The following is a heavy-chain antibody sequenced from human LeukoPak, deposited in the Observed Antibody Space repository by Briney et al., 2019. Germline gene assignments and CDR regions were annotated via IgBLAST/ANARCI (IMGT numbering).Heavy chain of an antibody. CDR1: GGSFSGYY. CDR2: INHSGST. D-gene: IGHD4-17*01. CDR3: ARGGPTVTTTLYYFDY. V-gene: IGHV4-34*01. Sequence: SETLSLTCAVYGGSFSGYYWSWIRQPPGKGLEWIGEINHSGSTNYNPSLKSRVTISVDTSKNQFSLKLSSVTAADTAVYYCARGGPTVTTTLYYFDYWGQGTLVTVSS. J-gene: IGHJ4*02.